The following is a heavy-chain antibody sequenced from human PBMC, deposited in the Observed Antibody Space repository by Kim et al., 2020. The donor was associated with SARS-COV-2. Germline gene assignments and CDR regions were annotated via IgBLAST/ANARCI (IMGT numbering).Heavy chain of an antibody. CDR3: ATLKWLRRRYQWLPTGDY. CDR1: GGTFSSYA. D-gene: IGHD5-12*01. J-gene: IGHJ4*02. CDR2: IIPIFGTA. Sequence: SVKVSCKASGGTFSSYAISWVRQAPGQGLEWMGGIIPIFGTANYAQKFQGRVTITADESTSTAYMELSSLRSEDTAVYYCATLKWLRRRYQWLPTGDYWGQGTLVTVSS. V-gene: IGHV1-69*13.